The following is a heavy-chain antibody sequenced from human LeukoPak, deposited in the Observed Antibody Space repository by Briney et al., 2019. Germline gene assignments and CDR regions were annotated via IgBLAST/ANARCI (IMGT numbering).Heavy chain of an antibody. CDR3: ARSVADGAFDI. Sequence: PGGSLRLSCAASGFTFSNYWTSWVRQAPGKGLEWVANIKQDGSETYYVDSMKGRFTTSRDNAQNSLYLQMISLRAEDTAVYYCARSVADGAFDIWGQGTMVTVSS. V-gene: IGHV3-7*04. D-gene: IGHD6-19*01. CDR2: IKQDGSET. J-gene: IGHJ3*02. CDR1: GFTFSNYW.